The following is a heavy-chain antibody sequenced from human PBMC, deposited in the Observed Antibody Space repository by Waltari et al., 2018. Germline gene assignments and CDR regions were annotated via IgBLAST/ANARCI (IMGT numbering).Heavy chain of an antibody. J-gene: IGHJ6*02. CDR2: MYVGGAT. CDR3: VRDIPRDDSSCDV. D-gene: IGHD6-13*01. Sequence: EEQLVESGGGSVQPGGSLKLACAAAGLTLSGNYMNWVRQAPGKGLEWVAVMYVGGATQYADSVKDRFIISRDNSKNTLYLQMHSLKVDDTAVYYCVRDIPRDDSSCDVWGQGTTVIVSS. V-gene: IGHV3-66*01. CDR1: GLTLSGNY.